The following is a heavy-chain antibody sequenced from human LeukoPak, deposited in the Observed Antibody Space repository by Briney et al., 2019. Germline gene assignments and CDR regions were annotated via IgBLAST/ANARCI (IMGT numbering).Heavy chain of an antibody. CDR3: ARAGDIVVVPASDGMDV. CDR1: GFTVSTNY. CDR2: IYSGGST. D-gene: IGHD2-2*01. J-gene: IGHJ6*02. V-gene: IGHV3-66*01. Sequence: GGSPRLSCAASGFTVSTNYMSWVRQAPGKGLEWVSVIYSGGSTYYADSVKGRFTISRDNSKNTLYLQMNSLRAEDTAVYYCARAGDIVVVPASDGMDVWGQGTTVTVSS.